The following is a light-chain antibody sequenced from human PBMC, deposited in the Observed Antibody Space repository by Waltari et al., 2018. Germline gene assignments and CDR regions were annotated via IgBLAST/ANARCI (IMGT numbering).Light chain of an antibody. CDR3: QQYGSSVLYT. V-gene: IGKV3-20*01. CDR1: HSKTKGY. CDR2: GAS. J-gene: IGKJ2*01. Sequence: RASHSKTKGYLGCYQQKAGHAPRLLIYGASSSAAGIPYRFSGSGSGTDFTLTISRLEPEDSAVYYCQQYGSSVLYTFGQGTKLEIK.